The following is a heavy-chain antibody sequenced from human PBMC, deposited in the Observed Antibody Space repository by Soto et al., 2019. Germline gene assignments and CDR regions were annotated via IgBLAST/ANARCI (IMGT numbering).Heavy chain of an antibody. V-gene: IGHV1-3*01. CDR3: AREFALEMMYAYRNYPNWFDP. D-gene: IGHD2-8*01. CDR1: GYTFTSYA. J-gene: IGHJ5*02. CDR2: INAGNGNT. Sequence: GASVKVSCKASGYTFTSYAMHWVRQAPGQRLEWMGWINAGNGNTKYSQKFQGRVTITRDTSASTAYMELSSLRSEDTAVYYCAREFALEMMYAYRNYPNWFDPWGQGTLVTVSS.